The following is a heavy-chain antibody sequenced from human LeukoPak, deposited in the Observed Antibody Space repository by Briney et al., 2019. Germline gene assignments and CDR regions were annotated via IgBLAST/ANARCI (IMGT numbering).Heavy chain of an antibody. D-gene: IGHD2-2*02. J-gene: IGHJ5*02. CDR1: GYSFTSYW. V-gene: IGHV5-10-1*01. CDR2: IVPSGSYT. CDR3: ARHPLIYPEFDP. Sequence: GEPLRISCKASGYSFTSYWISWVRKLPGKDLEWMGRIVPSGSYTNYNPSFQGHVTISADKSISTAYLRWSSLKASDTAMYYGARHPLIYPEFDPWGQGTLVTVSS.